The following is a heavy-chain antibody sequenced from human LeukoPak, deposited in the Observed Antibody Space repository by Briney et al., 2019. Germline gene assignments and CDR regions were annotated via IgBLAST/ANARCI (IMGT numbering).Heavy chain of an antibody. CDR2: ISTYNGHT. V-gene: IGHV1-18*01. CDR1: GYTFNSYG. Sequence: ASVKVSCKASGYTFNSYGISWVRQAPGQGLEWMGWISTYNGHTNYAQKVQGRVTVTRDTSTSTVYMELRSLRYDDTAVYYCARFFPQKWELPGKWFAPWGQGTLVTVSS. J-gene: IGHJ5*02. CDR3: ARFFPQKWELPGKWFAP. D-gene: IGHD1-26*01.